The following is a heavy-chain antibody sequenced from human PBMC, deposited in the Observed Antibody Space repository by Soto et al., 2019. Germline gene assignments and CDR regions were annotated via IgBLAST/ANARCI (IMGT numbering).Heavy chain of an antibody. J-gene: IGHJ4*02. V-gene: IGHV1-46*03. CDR2: INPSGGST. D-gene: IGHD3-10*01. Sequence: QVQLVQSGAEVKKPGASVKVSCKASGYTFTSYYMHWVRQAPGQGLEWMGIINPSGGSTSYAQKYQGRGTMTSDTSTSTVYVELRSVRSEDTAVYYCASDIYYGSGSYFPFDYWGQGTLVPVSS. CDR1: GYTFTSYY. CDR3: ASDIYYGSGSYFPFDY.